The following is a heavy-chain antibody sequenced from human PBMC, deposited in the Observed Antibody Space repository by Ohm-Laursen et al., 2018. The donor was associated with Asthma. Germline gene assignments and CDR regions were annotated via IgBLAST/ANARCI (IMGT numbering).Heavy chain of an antibody. CDR1: GYTFSRYS. V-gene: IGHV3-23*01. D-gene: IGHD3-22*01. CDR2: ISGSGGST. CDR3: AKDLTNYYDSSGAINY. Sequence: GSLRLSCAASGYTFSRYSIHWVRQAPGKGLEWVSAISGSGGSTYYADSVKGRFTISRDNSKNMLYLQMNSLRAEDTAVYYCAKDLTNYYDSSGAINYWGQGTLVTVSS. J-gene: IGHJ4*02.